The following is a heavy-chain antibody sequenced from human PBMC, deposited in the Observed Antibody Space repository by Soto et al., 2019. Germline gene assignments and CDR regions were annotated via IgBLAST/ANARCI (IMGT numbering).Heavy chain of an antibody. CDR2: ISYDGSNK. D-gene: IGHD5-18*01. CDR3: ARSLYSYVRGGMDV. CDR1: GFTFSSYA. J-gene: IGHJ6*02. Sequence: QVQLVESGGGVVQPGRSLRLSCAASGFTFSSYAMHWVRQAPGKRLEWVAVISYDGSNKYYADSVKGRFTISRDNSKNTLYLQMNSLRAEDTAVYYCARSLYSYVRGGMDVWGQGTTVTVSS. V-gene: IGHV3-30-3*01.